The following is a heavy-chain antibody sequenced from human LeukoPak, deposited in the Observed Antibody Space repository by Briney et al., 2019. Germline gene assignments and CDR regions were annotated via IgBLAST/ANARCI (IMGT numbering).Heavy chain of an antibody. V-gene: IGHV3-30*02. CDR3: ARDGSLEWGTNFDY. CDR2: IRYDGSNK. D-gene: IGHD3-3*01. J-gene: IGHJ4*02. Sequence: GGSLRLSCAASGFTFSSYGMHWVRQAPGKGLEWVAFIRYDGSNKYYADSVKGRFTISRDNSKNTLYLQMNSLRAEDTAVYYCARDGSLEWGTNFDYWGQGTLVTVSS. CDR1: GFTFSSYG.